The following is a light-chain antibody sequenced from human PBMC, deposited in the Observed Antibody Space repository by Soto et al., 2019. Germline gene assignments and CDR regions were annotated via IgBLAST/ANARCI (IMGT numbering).Light chain of an antibody. CDR3: QXYSSYWA. J-gene: IGKJ1*01. V-gene: IGKV1-5*01. CDR1: RSISKW. Sequence: DIQMTQSPSTLSASAGDRVTITCRASRSISKWLAWYQQKPGKAPKLLISAASNLQSGVPSRFXGSGXGTXXXXXXXXLHXDDSXXYYXQXYSSYWAFGQGTKVE. CDR2: AAS.